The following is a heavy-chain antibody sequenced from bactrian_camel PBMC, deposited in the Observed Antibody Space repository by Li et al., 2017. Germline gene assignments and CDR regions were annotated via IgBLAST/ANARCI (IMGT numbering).Heavy chain of an antibody. CDR3: PPGTVVAPSPRP. J-gene: IGHJ4*01. V-gene: IGHV3S6*01. CDR2: IHRDGSYT. D-gene: IGHD6*01. Sequence: HVQLVESGGGLVLPGGSLRLSCAASGFTFSNYEMKWFRQAPGKGPERVSSIHRDGSYTYYADSVKGRFTISRDNAKNTMYLQMNSLKSEDTALYTVPPGTVVAPSPRPGARGPRSPSP. CDR1: GFTFSNYE.